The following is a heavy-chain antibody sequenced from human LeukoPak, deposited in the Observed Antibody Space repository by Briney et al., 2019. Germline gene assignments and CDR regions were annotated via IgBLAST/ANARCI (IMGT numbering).Heavy chain of an antibody. Sequence: GGSLRLSCAASGFIIDDYAMHWVRQAPGKGLETPGAGLEWVSVISGDGSSTYYADSVKGRFTISRDNSKKSLYLQMNSLRSEDSALYYCAKDRTYYGAGRIFQNWGQGILVTVSS. D-gene: IGHD3-10*01. CDR2: ISGDGSST. CDR3: AKDRTYYGAGRIFQN. V-gene: IGHV3-43*02. CDR1: GFIIDDYA. J-gene: IGHJ1*01.